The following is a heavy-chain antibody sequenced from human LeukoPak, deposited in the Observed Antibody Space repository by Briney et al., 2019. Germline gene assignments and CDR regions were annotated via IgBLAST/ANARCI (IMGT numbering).Heavy chain of an antibody. J-gene: IGHJ4*02. V-gene: IGHV3-64*01. D-gene: IGHD6-6*01. CDR3: ARGGSIAARPIDY. CDR2: ISSNGGST. Sequence: PGGSLRPSCAASGFTFSSYAMHWVRQAPGKGLEYVSAISSNGGSTYYANSVEGRFTISRDNSKNTLFLQMGSLRAEDMAVYYCARGGSIAARPIDYWGQGTLVTVSS. CDR1: GFTFSSYA.